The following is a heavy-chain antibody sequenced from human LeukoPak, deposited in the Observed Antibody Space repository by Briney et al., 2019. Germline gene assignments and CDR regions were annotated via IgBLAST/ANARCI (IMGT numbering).Heavy chain of an antibody. V-gene: IGHV3-33*01. CDR1: GFTFTSYG. CDR2: TWYVGRSK. Sequence: PGGSLRPSCAASGFTFTSYGTHWVRQAPGKGLEWVAVTWYVGRSKYYADSVKGRFTIYRDNSKNTLYLQMNSLRAEDTAVYYCARDPSGYDILTGYFIGDPFDYWGQGTLVTVSS. CDR3: ARDPSGYDILTGYFIGDPFDY. D-gene: IGHD3-9*01. J-gene: IGHJ4*02.